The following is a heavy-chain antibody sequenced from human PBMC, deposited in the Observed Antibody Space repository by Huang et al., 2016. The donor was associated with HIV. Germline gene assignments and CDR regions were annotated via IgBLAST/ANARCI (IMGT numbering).Heavy chain of an antibody. CDR3: AREIMISFGGPFDP. CDR1: GGSFSGYY. D-gene: IGHD3-16*01. Sequence: QVHLQQWGAGLLKPSETLSLTCAVYGGSFSGYYWNWIRQSPGKGLEWIGKINHGGITNYNPSVESRVTMSVDPSKKQFSLKLSSVSVADSAVYYCAREIMISFGGPFDPWGQGTLVIVSS. V-gene: IGHV4-34*01. CDR2: INHGGIT. J-gene: IGHJ5*02.